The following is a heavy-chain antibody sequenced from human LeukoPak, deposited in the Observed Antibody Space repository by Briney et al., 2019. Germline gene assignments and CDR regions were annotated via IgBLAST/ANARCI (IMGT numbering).Heavy chain of an antibody. CDR3: AKDYTWNHEPYFFNY. CDR1: GFTFSSYA. D-gene: IGHD1-14*01. CDR2: VVRSGGTT. Sequence: GGSLRLSCVASGFTFSSYAMSWVRQAPGKGLEWVSGVVRSGGTTYYADSVKGRFTISRDNSKNTVYLQMNSLRPEDTAIYYCAKDYTWNHEPYFFNYWGQGTLVTVSS. V-gene: IGHV3-23*01. J-gene: IGHJ4*02.